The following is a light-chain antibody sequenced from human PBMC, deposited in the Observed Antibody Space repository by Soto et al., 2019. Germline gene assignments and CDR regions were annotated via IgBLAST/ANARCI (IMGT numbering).Light chain of an antibody. CDR1: QSFSSN. J-gene: IGKJ1*01. CDR2: GTS. Sequence: EIVLTQSPGTLSLSPGERATLSCSASQSFSSNVAWYQQKPGQAPRLLIYGTSTRVTGIPARFSGSGSGTDFTLTITRLEPEDFAVYFCQQYGSSPRTFGQGTKVDIK. V-gene: IGKV3-20*01. CDR3: QQYGSSPRT.